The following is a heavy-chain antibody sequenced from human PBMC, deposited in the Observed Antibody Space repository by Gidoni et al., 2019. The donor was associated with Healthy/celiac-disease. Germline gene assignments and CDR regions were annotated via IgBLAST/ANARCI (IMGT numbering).Heavy chain of an antibody. CDR3: ARYRSGTRMGYLLVDY. D-gene: IGHD1-1*01. J-gene: IGHJ4*02. CDR1: GYTVTSYG. V-gene: IGHV1-18*01. Sequence: GQLVQSGAEVKKPGASVKVACKDSGYTVTSYGISWVRQAPGQGLEWMGWIIAYNGITNYAQKLQGRFTMTTDTSTSTAYMELSSLRSDDTAVSYCARYRSGTRMGYLLVDYWGQGTLVTVSS. CDR2: IIAYNGIT.